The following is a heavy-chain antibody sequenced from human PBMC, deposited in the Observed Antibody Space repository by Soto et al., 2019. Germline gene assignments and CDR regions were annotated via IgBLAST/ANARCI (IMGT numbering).Heavy chain of an antibody. CDR1: GGSFSGYY. CDR2: INHSGST. CDR3: ARVLYDYIWGSYRYHYFDY. D-gene: IGHD3-16*02. Sequence: SETLSLTCAVYGGSFSGYYWSWIRQPPGKGLEWIGEINHSGSTNYNPSLKSRVTISVDTSKNQFSLKLSSVTAADTAVYYCARVLYDYIWGSYRYHYFDYWGQGTLVTVSS. V-gene: IGHV4-34*01. J-gene: IGHJ4*02.